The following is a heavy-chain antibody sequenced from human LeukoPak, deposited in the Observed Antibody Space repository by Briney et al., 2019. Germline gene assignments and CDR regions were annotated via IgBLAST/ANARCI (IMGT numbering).Heavy chain of an antibody. CDR3: ARAEGGGIAFLIDY. CDR1: GFTFSLYA. J-gene: IGHJ4*02. D-gene: IGHD1-1*01. Sequence: GRSLRLSCEVSGFTFSLYAMHWVRQTPGKGLEWMAVVSYDGNNNYHADPVKGRFTISRDNSKNTLYLQMNSLRADDTAVYYCARAEGGGIAFLIDYWGQGTLVTVSS. V-gene: IGHV3-30-3*01. CDR2: VSYDGNNN.